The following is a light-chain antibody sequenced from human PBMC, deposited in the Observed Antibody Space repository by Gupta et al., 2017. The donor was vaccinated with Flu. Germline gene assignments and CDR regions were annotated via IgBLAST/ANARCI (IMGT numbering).Light chain of an antibody. CDR3: ASSDDSLSGVL. Sequence: RVTISCSGSSSNIGSKDVYWYHQLPGPAPNLLIYKNVRRRSGVPDRFSGSKYGTSASVATIGLRAEDEADYHCASSDDSLSGVLFGGGTKLTVL. J-gene: IGLJ2*01. CDR1: SSNIGSKD. CDR2: KNV. V-gene: IGLV1-47*01.